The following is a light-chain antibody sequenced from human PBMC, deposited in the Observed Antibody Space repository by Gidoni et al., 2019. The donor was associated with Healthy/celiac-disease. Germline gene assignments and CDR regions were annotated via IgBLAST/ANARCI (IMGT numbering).Light chain of an antibody. Sequence: QSVLTQPPSVSAAPGQKITISCSGSSYHIGDNYVSCSQQLSGTAPKRLSYENNKRPSGIPDRFSGSKSGTSATLGITGLQTGDDADYYCGTWDSSLSAVVFGGGTKLTVL. CDR2: ENN. V-gene: IGLV1-51*02. CDR1: SYHIGDNY. CDR3: GTWDSSLSAVV. J-gene: IGLJ2*01.